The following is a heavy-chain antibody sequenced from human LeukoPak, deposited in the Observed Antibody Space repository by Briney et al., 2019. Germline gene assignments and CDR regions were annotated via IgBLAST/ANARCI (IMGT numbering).Heavy chain of an antibody. Sequence: SQTLSLTCAISGDSISSNSAAWNWIRQSPSRGLEWLGRTYFRSGWYNDYAVSVKSRITINPDTSKNQFSLHLNSVLPEDTAVYYCARGYINGVVITSAFDIWGQGTMVTVSS. D-gene: IGHD3-22*01. CDR3: ARGYINGVVITSAFDI. J-gene: IGHJ3*02. V-gene: IGHV6-1*01. CDR2: TYFRSGWYN. CDR1: GDSISSNSAA.